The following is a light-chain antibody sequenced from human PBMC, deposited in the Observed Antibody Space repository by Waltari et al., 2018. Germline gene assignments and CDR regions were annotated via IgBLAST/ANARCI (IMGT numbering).Light chain of an antibody. CDR2: KNG. CDR1: SYNIGKNT. V-gene: IGLV1-44*01. J-gene: IGLJ3*02. CDR3: ATWDDSLNGWV. Sequence: QSVLTQPPSASGTPGQRVTISCSGSSYNIGKNTVHWYQHLPGTSPKLLIYKNGQRPSGVPDRFSGSKSGTSASLAISGLQSEDEADYYCATWDDSLNGWVFGGGTKLTVL.